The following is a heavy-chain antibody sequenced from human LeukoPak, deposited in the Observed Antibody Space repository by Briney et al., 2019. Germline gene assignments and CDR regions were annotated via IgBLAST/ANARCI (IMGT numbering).Heavy chain of an antibody. D-gene: IGHD2-21*02. CDR1: GGSISSYY. Sequence: PSETLSLTCTVSGGSISSYYWSWIRQPAGKGLEWIGRIYTSGSTNYNPSLKSRVTMSVDTSKNQFSLKLSSVTAADTAVYYCAREAREVVVVTAISYDAFDIWGQGTMVTVSS. V-gene: IGHV4-4*07. CDR2: IYTSGST. CDR3: AREAREVVVVTAISYDAFDI. J-gene: IGHJ3*02.